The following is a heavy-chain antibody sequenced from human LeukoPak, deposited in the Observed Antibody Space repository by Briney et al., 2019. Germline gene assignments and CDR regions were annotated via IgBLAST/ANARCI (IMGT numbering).Heavy chain of an antibody. CDR1: GYTLTSYY. CDR3: ARGVRGYYYDSSGYRY. V-gene: IGHV1-46*01. D-gene: IGHD3-22*01. CDR2: FNPSGDST. Sequence: ASVKVSCKASGYTLTSYYMHWVRQAPGQGLEWMGIFNPSGDSTNYAQKFQGRVTMTRDTSTSTVYMELSSLRSEDTAVYYCARGVRGYYYDSSGYRYWGQGTLVTVSS. J-gene: IGHJ4*02.